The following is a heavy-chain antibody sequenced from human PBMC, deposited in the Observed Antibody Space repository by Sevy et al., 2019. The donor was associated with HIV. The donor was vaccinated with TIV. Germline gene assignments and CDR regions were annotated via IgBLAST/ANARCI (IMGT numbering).Heavy chain of an antibody. CDR3: ATFCVSIYH. CDR1: GFTFSSYV. V-gene: IGHV3-30-3*01. Sequence: GGSLRLSCVASGFTFSSYVIHWVRQAPGKGLEWVAVVSNSGDNKYYADSVKGRFTISRENSKSTTYLQMNSLRGDDTAVYYCATFCVSIYHWGPGVPVTVSS. D-gene: IGHD3-3*01. J-gene: IGHJ5*02. CDR2: VSNSGDNK.